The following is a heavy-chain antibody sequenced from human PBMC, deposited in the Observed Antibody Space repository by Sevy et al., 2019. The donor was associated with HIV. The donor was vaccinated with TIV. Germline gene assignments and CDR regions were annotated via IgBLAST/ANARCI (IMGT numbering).Heavy chain of an antibody. Sequence: GGSLRLSCAASGFTVSSNYMNWVRQAPGRGLEWVSVIYTGGSTYYSDSVKGRFAISRDNSKNTLYLQMNSRRAEDTAVYYCARGREGGLDFWGQGALVTVSS. CDR3: ARGREGGLDF. CDR1: GFTVSSNY. J-gene: IGHJ4*02. CDR2: IYTGGST. D-gene: IGHD3-16*01. V-gene: IGHV3-53*01.